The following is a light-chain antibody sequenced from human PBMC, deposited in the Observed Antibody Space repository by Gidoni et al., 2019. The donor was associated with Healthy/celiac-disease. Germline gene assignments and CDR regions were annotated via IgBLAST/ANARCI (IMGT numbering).Light chain of an antibody. CDR1: QSVSSN. Sequence: DILMTQSPATLSVSPGERATLSCRASQSVSSNLAWYQQKPGQAPRLLIYGASTRATGIPARFSGSGSGTEFTLTISSLQSEDGAVYYCQQYNNWPPLTFGGGTKVEIK. J-gene: IGKJ4*01. CDR3: QQYNNWPPLT. V-gene: IGKV3-15*01. CDR2: GAS.